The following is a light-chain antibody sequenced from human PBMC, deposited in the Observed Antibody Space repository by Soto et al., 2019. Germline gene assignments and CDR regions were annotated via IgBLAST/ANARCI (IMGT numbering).Light chain of an antibody. CDR2: WAS. V-gene: IGKV4-1*01. J-gene: IGKJ1*01. CDR1: QSVLYSSNNKNY. CDR3: QQYYITPQT. Sequence: DIVMTQSPDSLAVSLGERATINCKSSQSVLYSSNNKNYLAWYQQKPGQPPKLLIYWASTRESGVPDRLSGSGSGTDFTLTISSLQAEDVEVYYCQQYYITPQTFGQGTKVEIK.